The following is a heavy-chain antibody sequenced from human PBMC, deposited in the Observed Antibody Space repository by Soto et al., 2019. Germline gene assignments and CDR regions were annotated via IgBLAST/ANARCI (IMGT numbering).Heavy chain of an antibody. CDR1: GSIFTSSA. CDR2: IVVGSGNT. CDR3: SAEPVSTGFL. V-gene: IGHV1-58*01. Sequence: SVKVSCKTSGSIFTSSAVQWVRQARGQRLEWIGRIVVGSGNTNYAQKFQERVTFTRDTSTSTVNMYLSNLRSEDTAIYYCSAEPVSTGFLW. D-gene: IGHD4-17*01. J-gene: IGHJ2*01.